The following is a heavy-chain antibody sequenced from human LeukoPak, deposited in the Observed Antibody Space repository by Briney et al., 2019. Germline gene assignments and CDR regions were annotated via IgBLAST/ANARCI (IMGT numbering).Heavy chain of an antibody. V-gene: IGHV3-23*01. CDR2: ISGSGGST. D-gene: IGHD3-10*01. Sequence: GGSLRLSCAASGFTFSSYAMSWVRQAPGKGLEWVSAISGSGGSTYSADSVKGRFTISRDNSKNTLYLQMNSLRAEDTAVYYCAKTLPVFYGSGSSYKNPIDYWGQGTLVTVSS. CDR1: GFTFSSYA. J-gene: IGHJ4*02. CDR3: AKTLPVFYGSGSSYKNPIDY.